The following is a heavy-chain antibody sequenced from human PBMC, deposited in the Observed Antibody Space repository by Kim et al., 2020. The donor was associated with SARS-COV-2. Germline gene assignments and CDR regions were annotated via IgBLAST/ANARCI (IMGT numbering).Heavy chain of an antibody. Sequence: GESLKISCKGPGYSFTSYWNGRVRQMPGEGAEGMRIIYPGDSDIRYSPSFQGQVTITADKSISTAYLQCSSLKASDTAIYYCARHRGDDYVWGGYPNDAFDIWGQGTMVTVSS. D-gene: IGHD3-16*02. V-gene: IGHV5-51*01. CDR1: GYSFTSYW. CDR2: IYPGDSDI. CDR3: ARHRGDDYVWGGYPNDAFDI. J-gene: IGHJ3*02.